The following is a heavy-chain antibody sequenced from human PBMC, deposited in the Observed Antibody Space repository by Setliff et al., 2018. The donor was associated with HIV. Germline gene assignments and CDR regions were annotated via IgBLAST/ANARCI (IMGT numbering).Heavy chain of an antibody. CDR2: IDHGGSI. CDR1: GESLSGYS. V-gene: IGHV4-34*01. J-gene: IGHJ5*02. CDR3: ARDGSNSWGMEFDP. D-gene: IGHD1-26*01. Sequence: SETLSLTCGVYGESLSGYSWNWIRQPPGKGLEWIGEIDHGGSIKYNPSLKSRITISVDTAKNHFSLNLTSVTAADTAVYYCARDGSNSWGMEFDPWGQGTLVTVSS.